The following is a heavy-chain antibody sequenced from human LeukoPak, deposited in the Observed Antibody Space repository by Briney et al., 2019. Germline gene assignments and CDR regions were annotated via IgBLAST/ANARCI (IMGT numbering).Heavy chain of an antibody. CDR1: GFTFSSYA. Sequence: GGSLRLSCAASGFTFSSYAMSWVRQAPGKGLEWVSAISGSGGSTYYADSVKGRFTIYRDNSKNTLYLQMNSLRAEDTAVYYCAKDSRAYCGGDCYSPDYWGQGTLVTVSS. V-gene: IGHV3-23*01. J-gene: IGHJ4*02. D-gene: IGHD2-21*02. CDR3: AKDSRAYCGGDCYSPDY. CDR2: ISGSGGST.